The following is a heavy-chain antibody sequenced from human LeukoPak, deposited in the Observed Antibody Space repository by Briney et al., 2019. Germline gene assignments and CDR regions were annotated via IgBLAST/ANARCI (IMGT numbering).Heavy chain of an antibody. CDR3: ARDRYYYDSSGYYGYFQH. CDR1: GYTFTSYY. V-gene: IGHV1-46*01. J-gene: IGHJ1*01. CDR2: INPSGGST. Sequence: ASVKVSCKASGYTFTSYYMHWVRQAPGQGLEWMGIINPSGGSTSYAQKFQGRVTMTRDTSTSTVYMELSSLRSDDTAVYYCARDRYYYDSSGYYGYFQHWGQGTLVTVSS. D-gene: IGHD3-22*01.